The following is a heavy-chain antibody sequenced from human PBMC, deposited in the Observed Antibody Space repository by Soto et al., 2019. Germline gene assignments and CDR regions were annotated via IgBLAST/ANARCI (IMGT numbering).Heavy chain of an antibody. V-gene: IGHV3-9*01. CDR3: AKDTSSGWDAGATDYYFDF. J-gene: IGHJ4*02. D-gene: IGHD6-19*01. CDR2: ISWNSGTI. Sequence: EVQLVGSGGGLVQPGKSLRLSCAASGFTFDEYAMHWVRQAPGKGLEWVSGISWNSGTIGYVDSVKGRFTISRDNAKNSLYLQMSSLRPEDTAFYYCAKDTSSGWDAGATDYYFDFWGQGTLVTVSS. CDR1: GFTFDEYA.